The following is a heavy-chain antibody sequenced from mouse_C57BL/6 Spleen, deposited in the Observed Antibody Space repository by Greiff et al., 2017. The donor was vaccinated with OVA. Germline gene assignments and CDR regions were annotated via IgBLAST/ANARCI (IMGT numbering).Heavy chain of an antibody. CDR2: IDPSDSYT. D-gene: IGHD1-1*01. CDR1: GYTFTSYW. CDR3: ARPTVVARGFAY. V-gene: IGHV1-50*01. Sequence: VQLQQPGAELVKPGASVKLSCKASGYTFTSYWMQWVKQRPGQGLEWIGEIDPSDSYTNSNQKFKGKATLTVDTSSSTAYMQLSSLTSEDSAVYYCARPTVVARGFAYWGQGTLVTVSA. J-gene: IGHJ3*01.